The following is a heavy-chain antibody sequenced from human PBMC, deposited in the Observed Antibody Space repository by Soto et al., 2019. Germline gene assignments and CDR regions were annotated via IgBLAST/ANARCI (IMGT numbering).Heavy chain of an antibody. J-gene: IGHJ6*02. D-gene: IGHD3-3*01. V-gene: IGHV3-30*18. CDR1: GFTFSSYG. CDR3: AKDPRFLEWLIYYYYYGMDV. CDR2: ISYDGSNK. Sequence: PGGSLRLSCAASGFTFSSYGMHWVRQAPGKGLEWVAVISYDGSNKYYADSVKGRFTISRDNSKNTLYLQMNSLRAEDTAVYYCAKDPRFLEWLIYYYYYGMDVWGQGTTVTVSS.